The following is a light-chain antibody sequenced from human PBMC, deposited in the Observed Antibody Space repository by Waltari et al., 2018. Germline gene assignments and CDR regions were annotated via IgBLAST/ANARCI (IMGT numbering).Light chain of an antibody. J-gene: IGLJ2*01. V-gene: IGLV2-11*01. CDR2: VVN. CDR1: SSVVGGYNF. Sequence: QSALTQPRPVSGSPGQSVTISCSGTSSVVGGYNFAPWCQQHPGKVPKVMIYVVNKRPSGVPDRFSGSKSGNMASLTISGLQAEDEADYYCCSYAGSNTWVFGGGTKLTVL. CDR3: CSYAGSNTWV.